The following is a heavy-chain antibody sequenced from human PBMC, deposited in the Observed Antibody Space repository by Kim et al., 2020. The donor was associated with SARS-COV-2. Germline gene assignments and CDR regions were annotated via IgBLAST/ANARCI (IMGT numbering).Heavy chain of an antibody. D-gene: IGHD3-10*01. CDR2: IKEDGSEA. CDR3: MRDPGTE. Sequence: GGSLRLSCVASGFIIRTYWMTWVRQPPGKGLEWVGNIKEDGSEAYYADSVKGRFTIARDNAKNSLELQMNRLRAEETAVYYCMRDPGTEWGKGTL. CDR1: GFIIRTYW. J-gene: IGHJ4*02. V-gene: IGHV3-7*01.